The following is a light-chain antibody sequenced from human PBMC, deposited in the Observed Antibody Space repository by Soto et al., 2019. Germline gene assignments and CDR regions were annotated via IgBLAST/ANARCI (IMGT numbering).Light chain of an antibody. Sequence: EIVMTQSPATLSVSPGERATLSCRASQSVGTYLAWYQQKPGQAPRLLIFAASTRATGIPARFSGSGSGSEFTLTISSLQSEDFAVYSCQQYNNWPLVTFGGGTKVEIK. J-gene: IGKJ4*01. V-gene: IGKV3-15*01. CDR1: QSVGTY. CDR3: QQYNNWPLVT. CDR2: AAS.